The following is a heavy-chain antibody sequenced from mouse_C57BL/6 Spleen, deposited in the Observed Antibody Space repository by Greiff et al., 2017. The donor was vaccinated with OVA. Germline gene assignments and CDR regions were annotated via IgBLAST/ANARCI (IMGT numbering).Heavy chain of an antibody. CDR2: IYPGNSDT. CDR3: TRWDYGNYNAMDY. J-gene: IGHJ4*01. D-gene: IGHD2-1*01. V-gene: IGHV1-5*01. Sequence: EVQLQQSGTVLARPGASVKMSCKTSGYTFTSYWMHWVKQRPGQGLEWIGAIYPGNSDTSYNQKFKGKAKMTAVTYASTAYMELSSLTNEDSAVYYCTRWDYGNYNAMDYWGQGTSVTVSS. CDR1: GYTFTSYW.